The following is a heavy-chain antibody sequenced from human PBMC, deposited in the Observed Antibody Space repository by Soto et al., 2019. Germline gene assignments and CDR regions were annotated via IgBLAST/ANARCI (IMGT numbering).Heavy chain of an antibody. CDR1: GFTFSSYG. CDR3: ARRSIAARQLDY. J-gene: IGHJ4*02. CDR2: IWYDGSNK. Sequence: QVQLVESGGGVVQPGRSLRLSCAASGFTFSSYGMHWVRQAPGKGLEWVAVIWYDGSNKYYADSVEGRFTISRDNSKNTLYLQMNSLRAEDTAVYYCARRSIAARQLDYWGQGTLVTVSS. D-gene: IGHD6-6*01. V-gene: IGHV3-33*01.